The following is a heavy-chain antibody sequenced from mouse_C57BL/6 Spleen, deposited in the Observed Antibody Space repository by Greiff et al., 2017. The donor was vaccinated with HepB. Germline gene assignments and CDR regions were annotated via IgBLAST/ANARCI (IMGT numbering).Heavy chain of an antibody. Sequence: QQWPGRGLEWIGRIDPNSGGTKYNEKFKSKATLTVDKPSSTAYMQLSSLTSEDSAVYYCAYDSWFAYWGQGTLVTVSA. CDR3: AYDSWFAY. V-gene: IGHV1-72*01. J-gene: IGHJ3*01. CDR2: IDPNSGGT. D-gene: IGHD2-4*01.